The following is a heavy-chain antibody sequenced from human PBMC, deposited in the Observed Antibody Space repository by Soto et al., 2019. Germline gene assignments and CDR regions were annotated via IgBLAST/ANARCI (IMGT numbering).Heavy chain of an antibody. Sequence: SETLSLTCAVYGGSFSGYYWSWIRQPPGKGLEWIGEINHSGSTNYNPSLKSRVTISVDTSKNQFSLKLSSVTAADTAVYYWARGEWFGELYAFDIWGQGTMVTVSS. D-gene: IGHD3-10*01. V-gene: IGHV4-34*01. CDR1: GGSFSGYY. CDR3: ARGEWFGELYAFDI. CDR2: INHSGST. J-gene: IGHJ3*02.